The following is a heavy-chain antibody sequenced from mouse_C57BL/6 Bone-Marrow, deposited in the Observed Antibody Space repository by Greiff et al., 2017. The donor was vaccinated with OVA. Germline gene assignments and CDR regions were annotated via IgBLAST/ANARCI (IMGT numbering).Heavy chain of an antibody. CDR2: INYDGSST. J-gene: IGHJ2*01. D-gene: IGHD2-10*02. Sequence: EVQLVESEGGLVQPGSSMKLSCTASGFTFSDYYMAWVRQVPEKGLEWVANINYDGSSTYYLDSLKSRFIISRDNAKNILYLQMSSLKSEDTATYYCARDRGAVWYYFDYWGQGTTLTVSS. V-gene: IGHV5-16*01. CDR3: ARDRGAVWYYFDY. CDR1: GFTFSDYY.